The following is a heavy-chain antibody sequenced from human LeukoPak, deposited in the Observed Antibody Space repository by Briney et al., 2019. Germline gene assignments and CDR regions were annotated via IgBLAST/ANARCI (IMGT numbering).Heavy chain of an antibody. D-gene: IGHD3-16*01. Sequence: KPSETLSLTCIVSSGSINNYYWSWIRQPAGKGLEWIGRTSGSNTYNPSLKSRVTMSVDTSKNQFSLSLSSVTAADTAVYYCARNARFRGLIKNRGVPRYYYIMDVWGKGTTVTVSS. CDR2: TSGSN. CDR3: ARNARFRGLIKNRGVPRYYYIMDV. V-gene: IGHV4-4*07. CDR1: SGSINNYY. J-gene: IGHJ6*03.